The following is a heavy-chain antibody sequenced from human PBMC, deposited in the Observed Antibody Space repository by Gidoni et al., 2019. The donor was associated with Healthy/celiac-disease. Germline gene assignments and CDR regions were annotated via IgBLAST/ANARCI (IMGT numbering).Heavy chain of an antibody. Sequence: VQLVQSGAEVKKPGSSLKVSCKASGGTFSSYAISWVRQAPGQGLAWMGGIIPTFGTANYAQKFQGRVTITADESTSTAYMELSSLRSEDTAVYYCAREYSSSHYYYYGMDVWGQGTTVTVSS. J-gene: IGHJ6*02. CDR1: GGTFSSYA. CDR2: IIPTFGTA. D-gene: IGHD6-6*01. CDR3: AREYSSSHYYYYGMDV. V-gene: IGHV1-69*01.